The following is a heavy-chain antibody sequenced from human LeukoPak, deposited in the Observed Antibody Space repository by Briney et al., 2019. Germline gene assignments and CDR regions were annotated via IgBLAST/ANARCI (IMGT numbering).Heavy chain of an antibody. D-gene: IGHD6-13*01. CDR2: ITNDGSST. Sequence: GGSLRLSCAASGLTFSSHWMHWVRQAPGKGLVWVSRITNDGSSTTYADSVKGRFTISRDNAKNMLYLQVNSLRAEDTAVYYCARERSAAGTPFEDYWGQGTLVTVSS. V-gene: IGHV3-74*01. J-gene: IGHJ4*02. CDR1: GLTFSSHW. CDR3: ARERSAAGTPFEDY.